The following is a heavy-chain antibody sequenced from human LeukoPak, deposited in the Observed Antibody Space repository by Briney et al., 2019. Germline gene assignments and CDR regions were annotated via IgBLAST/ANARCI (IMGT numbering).Heavy chain of an antibody. V-gene: IGHV4-38-2*01. CDR3: ARGRRITMVRGSRFMDV. J-gene: IGHJ6*03. Sequence: SETLSLTCAVSGYSISSGYYWGWIRPPPGKGLEWIGSSYHSGSTYYNPSLKSRVTISVDTSKNHFSLRLSSVAAADTAVYYCARGRRITMVRGSRFMDVWGKGTTVTVSS. CDR1: GYSISSGYY. D-gene: IGHD3-10*01. CDR2: SYHSGST.